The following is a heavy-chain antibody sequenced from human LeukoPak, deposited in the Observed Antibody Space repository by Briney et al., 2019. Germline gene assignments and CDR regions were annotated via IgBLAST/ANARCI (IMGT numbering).Heavy chain of an antibody. CDR3: ARWGSSWYGDYFDY. J-gene: IGHJ4*02. Sequence: GASVKVSCKASGGTFSSYAISWVRQAPGQGLEWMGGIIPIFGTANYAQKFQGRVTITADESTSTAYMELSSLRSEDTAVYYCARWGSSWYGDYFDYWGQGTLVTVSS. CDR2: IIPIFGTA. D-gene: IGHD6-13*01. V-gene: IGHV1-69*13. CDR1: GGTFSSYA.